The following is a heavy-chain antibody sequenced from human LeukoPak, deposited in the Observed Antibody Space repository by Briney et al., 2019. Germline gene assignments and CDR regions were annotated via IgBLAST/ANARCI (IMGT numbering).Heavy chain of an antibody. CDR1: GFTFSDYY. Sequence: GGSLRLSCATSGFTFSDYYMSWIRRAPGKGLEWVSYMSSSDSTIYYADSVKGRFTISRDNAKDSLHLQMNSLGAEDTAVYYCARGTGLAGPCDYWGQGTLVTVSS. J-gene: IGHJ4*02. V-gene: IGHV3-11*01. CDR2: MSSSDSTI. CDR3: ARGTGLAGPCDY.